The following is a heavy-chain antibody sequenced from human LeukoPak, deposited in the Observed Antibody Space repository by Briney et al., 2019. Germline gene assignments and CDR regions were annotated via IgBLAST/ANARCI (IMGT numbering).Heavy chain of an antibody. J-gene: IGHJ5*01. D-gene: IGHD5-12*01. Sequence: PSETLSLTCTVSGGSISSYYWSWIRQPPGKGLEWIGYIYYSGSTNYNPSLKSRVTISVDTSKNQFSLKLSSVTAADTAVYYCATGGGYDLNWFDSWGQGTLVTVSS. V-gene: IGHV4-59*01. CDR1: GGSISSYY. CDR2: IYYSGST. CDR3: ATGGGYDLNWFDS.